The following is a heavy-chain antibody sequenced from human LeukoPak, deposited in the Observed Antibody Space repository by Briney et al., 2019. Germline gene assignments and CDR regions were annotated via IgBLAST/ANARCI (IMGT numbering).Heavy chain of an antibody. CDR1: GYSFSSHD. D-gene: IGHD1-26*01. J-gene: IGHJ4*02. V-gene: IGHV1-8*01. Sequence: ASVKVSCKASGYSFSSHDINWVRQATGQGLEWMGWMNPKSGNTDHAQKFQGRVTMSRNTSISVAYLELSSLRSEDTAVYYCARGPRSYYGYWGQGTLVTVSS. CDR2: MNPKSGNT. CDR3: ARGPRSYYGY.